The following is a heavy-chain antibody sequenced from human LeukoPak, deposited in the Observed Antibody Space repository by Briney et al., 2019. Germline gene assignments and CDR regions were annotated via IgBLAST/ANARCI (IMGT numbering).Heavy chain of an antibody. J-gene: IGHJ3*01. V-gene: IGHV3-72*01. CDR1: GFTFSDHY. CDR3: DKERWRSGSYRDAFDV. CDR2: IRDKANSYTT. D-gene: IGHD1-26*01. Sequence: GGYLRLSCAASGFTFSDHYMQWVRRAPGKGREWGGRIRDKANSYTTEYAASVKGRFTISRADSKNSMYLQMNSLKTEERAVYYCDKERWRSGSYRDAFDVWGQGTRVTVSS.